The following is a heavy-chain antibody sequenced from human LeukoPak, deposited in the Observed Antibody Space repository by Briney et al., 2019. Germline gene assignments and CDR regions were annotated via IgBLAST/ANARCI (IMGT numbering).Heavy chain of an antibody. V-gene: IGHV4-39*01. CDR3: ARVFAE. Sequence: SETLSLTCTVSGGSISGSTYYWGWIRQPPGKGLEWIGNIYHSGTTQYNPSLKSRVTISVDTSKNQFSLKLSSVTAADTAVYYCARVFAEWGQGTMVTVSS. D-gene: IGHD3-16*01. CDR1: GGSISGSTYY. J-gene: IGHJ3*01. CDR2: IYHSGTT.